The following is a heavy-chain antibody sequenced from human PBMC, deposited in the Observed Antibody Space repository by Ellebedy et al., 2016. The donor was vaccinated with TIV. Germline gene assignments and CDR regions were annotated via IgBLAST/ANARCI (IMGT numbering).Heavy chain of an antibody. CDR3: AGGRFGYVGRFDD. CDR2: MYYRGNT. J-gene: IGHJ4*02. D-gene: IGHD5-12*01. Sequence: SETLSLXXTVSGGSVSTGDTFWSWIRQTPGKGLEWIGYMYYRGNTYYNPSLRSRLTISLDTSKNQFSLKLSSVTAADTAVYYCAGGRFGYVGRFDDWGQGALVTVSS. V-gene: IGHV4-30-4*01. CDR1: GGSVSTGDTF.